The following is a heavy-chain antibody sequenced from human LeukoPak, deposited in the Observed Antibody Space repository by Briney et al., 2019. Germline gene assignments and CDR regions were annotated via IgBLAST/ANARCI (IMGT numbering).Heavy chain of an antibody. CDR1: GFTFSNAW. D-gene: IGHD3-22*01. V-gene: IGHV3-30*18. Sequence: GGSLRLSCAASGFTFSNAWMNWVRQAPGKGLEWVAVISYDGSNKYYADSVKGRFTISRDNSKNTLYLQMNSLRAEDTAVYYCAKDLNSTYNYDSSGYEDAFDIWGQGTMVTVSS. CDR2: ISYDGSNK. J-gene: IGHJ3*02. CDR3: AKDLNSTYNYDSSGYEDAFDI.